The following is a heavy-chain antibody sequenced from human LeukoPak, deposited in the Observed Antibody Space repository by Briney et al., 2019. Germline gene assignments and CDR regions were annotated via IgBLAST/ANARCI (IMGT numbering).Heavy chain of an antibody. V-gene: IGHV4-39*01. CDR2: IFYSGST. CDR3: ARPPGSEDGYPTGHDAFDI. J-gene: IGHJ3*02. D-gene: IGHD5-24*01. Sequence: PSETVSLTCSVSGGSISSSSYYWGSLRQPPGKGLEWIGSIFYSGSTYYNPSLKSRVTISVDTSKNQFSLKLSSVTAADTAVYYCARPPGSEDGYPTGHDAFDIWGQGTMVTVSS. CDR1: GGSISSSSYY.